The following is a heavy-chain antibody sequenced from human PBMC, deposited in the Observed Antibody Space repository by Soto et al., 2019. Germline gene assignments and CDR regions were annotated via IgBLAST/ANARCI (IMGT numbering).Heavy chain of an antibody. V-gene: IGHV4-34*01. Sequence: TSETLSLTCAVYGGSFSDYYWSWIRQPPGKGLEWIGEINHRGSTNYNPSLKSRVTISVDTSKNQFSLKLSSVTAADTAVYYCARRGSGSYSDYWGQGTLVTVSS. CDR1: GGSFSDYY. CDR2: INHRGST. D-gene: IGHD3-10*01. J-gene: IGHJ4*02. CDR3: ARRGSGSYSDY.